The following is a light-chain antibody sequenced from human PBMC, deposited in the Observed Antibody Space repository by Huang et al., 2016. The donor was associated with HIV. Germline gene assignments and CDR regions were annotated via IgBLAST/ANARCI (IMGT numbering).Light chain of an antibody. Sequence: DIQMTQSPYSLSASVGDRVTITCRTSDNLANSLNCDQQKSGASPVLLIYGASNLQTGVSSRFSGGGSGTDFTLTITNLRPEDFATYYCQQSHSIPHTFGQGTRLE. CDR2: GAS. CDR1: DNLANS. V-gene: IGKV1-39*01. CDR3: QQSHSIPHT. J-gene: IGKJ2*01.